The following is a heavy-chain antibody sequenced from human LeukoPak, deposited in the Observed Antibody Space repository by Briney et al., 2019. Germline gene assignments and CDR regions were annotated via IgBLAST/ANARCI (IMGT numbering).Heavy chain of an antibody. CDR2: INDSGGT. D-gene: IGHD3-22*01. Sequence: SETLSLTCSVYGGSFNSYYWSWIRQPPGKGLEWIGEINDSGGTNYNPSLKSRVTISVDTSKNQFSLKLSSVTAADTAVYYCASHYYDSSGYYDAFDIWGQGTMVTVSS. CDR1: GGSFNSYY. CDR3: ASHYYDSSGYYDAFDI. V-gene: IGHV4-34*01. J-gene: IGHJ3*02.